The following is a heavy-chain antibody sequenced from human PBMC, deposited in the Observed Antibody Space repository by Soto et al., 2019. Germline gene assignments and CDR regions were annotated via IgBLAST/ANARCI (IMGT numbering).Heavy chain of an antibody. J-gene: IGHJ4*02. V-gene: IGHV3-30-3*01. Sequence: QVQLVESGGGVVQPGRSLRLSCAASGFTFSSYAMHWVRQAPGKGLEWVAVISSDGSNKFYADSVKGRFTISRDNSKNTLYLQLNCLRAEDTPVYYCAGAVPPMIVLVVDYWGQGTLVTVSS. CDR3: AGAVPPMIVLVVDY. CDR1: GFTFSSYA. D-gene: IGHD3-22*01. CDR2: ISSDGSNK.